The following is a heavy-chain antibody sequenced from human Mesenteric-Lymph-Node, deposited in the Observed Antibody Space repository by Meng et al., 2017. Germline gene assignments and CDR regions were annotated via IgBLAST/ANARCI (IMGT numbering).Heavy chain of an antibody. CDR3: ARDREYSSSSENYYYYGMDV. D-gene: IGHD6-6*01. J-gene: IGHJ6*02. V-gene: IGHV1-18*01. CDR1: GYTFTSYG. CDR2: ISAYNGNT. Sequence: ASVKVSCKASGYTFTSYGISWVRQAPGQGLEWMGWISAYNGNTNYAQKLQGRVTMTTDTSTSTAYMELRSLRSDDTAVYYCARDREYSSSSENYYYYGMDVWGQGTTVTVSS.